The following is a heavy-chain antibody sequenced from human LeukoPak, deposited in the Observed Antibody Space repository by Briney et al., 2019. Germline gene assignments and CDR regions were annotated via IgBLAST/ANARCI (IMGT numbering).Heavy chain of an antibody. J-gene: IGHJ4*02. Sequence: PGGSLRLSCAASGFTFRSYGMSWVRQAPGKGLEWVSSISGSGDSTYYADSVKGRFTISRDNSKNTLYLQMNSLRAEDTAVYYCAKDADYYYGSGSFFDHWGQGTLVTVSS. CDR3: AKDADYYYGSGSFFDH. CDR2: ISGSGDST. CDR1: GFTFRSYG. D-gene: IGHD3-10*01. V-gene: IGHV3-23*01.